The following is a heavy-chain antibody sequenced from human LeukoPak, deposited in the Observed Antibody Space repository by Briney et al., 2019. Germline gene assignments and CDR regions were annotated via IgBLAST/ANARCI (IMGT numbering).Heavy chain of an antibody. CDR1: GGSISSYY. J-gene: IGHJ5*02. Sequence: SETLSLTCTVSGGSISSYYWSWIRQPPGKGLEWIGYIYYSGSTYYNPSLKSRVTISVDTSKNQFSLKLSSVTAADTAVYYCARSDYGDYYRSDWFDPWGQGTLVTVSS. CDR2: IYYSGST. CDR3: ARSDYGDYYRSDWFDP. D-gene: IGHD4-17*01. V-gene: IGHV4-59*01.